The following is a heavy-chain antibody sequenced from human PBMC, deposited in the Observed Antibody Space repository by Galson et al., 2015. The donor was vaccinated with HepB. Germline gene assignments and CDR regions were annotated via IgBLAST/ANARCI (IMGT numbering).Heavy chain of an antibody. Sequence: SLRLSCAASGFTFSSYATHWVRQAPGKGLEYVSAISSNGGSTYYADSVKGRFTISRDNSKNTLYLQMSSLRAEDTAVYYCVKGEGATVTTRGQYYYYGMDVWGQGTTVTVSS. CDR2: ISSNGGST. CDR3: VKGEGATVTTRGQYYYYGMDV. D-gene: IGHD4-17*01. J-gene: IGHJ6*02. CDR1: GFTFSSYA. V-gene: IGHV3-64D*06.